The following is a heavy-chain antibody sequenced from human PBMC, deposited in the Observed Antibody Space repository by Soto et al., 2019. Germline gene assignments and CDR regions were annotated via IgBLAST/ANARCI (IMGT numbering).Heavy chain of an antibody. CDR2: IYWNDDK. V-gene: IGHV2-5*01. D-gene: IGHD4-17*01. CDR3: AHIGLLRDFDY. CDR1: GFSLSTSGVG. J-gene: IGHJ4*02. Sequence: QITLKESGPTLVKPTQPLTLTCTFSGFSLSTSGVGVGWIRQPPGKALEWLALIYWNDDKRYSPSLKSRLTITKDTSKNQVVLTMTNMDPVDTATYYCAHIGLLRDFDYWGQGTLVTVSS.